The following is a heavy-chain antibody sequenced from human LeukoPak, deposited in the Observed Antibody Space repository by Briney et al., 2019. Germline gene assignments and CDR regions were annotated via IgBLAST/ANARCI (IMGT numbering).Heavy chain of an antibody. D-gene: IGHD1-26*01. CDR1: GFTFSSYS. V-gene: IGHV3-21*01. Sequence: PGGSLRLSCAASGFTFSSYSMNWVRQAPGKGLEWVSSISSSSSYIYYADSVKGRFTISRDNAKNSLYLQMNSLRAEDTAVYYCARQSAGATRSYYFDYWGQGTLVTVSS. CDR2: ISSSSSYI. J-gene: IGHJ4*02. CDR3: ARQSAGATRSYYFDY.